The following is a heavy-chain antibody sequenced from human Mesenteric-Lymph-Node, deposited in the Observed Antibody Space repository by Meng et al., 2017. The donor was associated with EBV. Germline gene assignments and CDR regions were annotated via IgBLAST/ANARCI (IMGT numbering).Heavy chain of an antibody. CDR3: AKSLDSGGYYFDL. D-gene: IGHD2-15*01. Sequence: QVQGEEPGPGLGKPLGALSLTCGVSGVSVRTDSWWNWVRQSPGGGLEWIGQIYNSGITNYNPSLKSRVTISLDTSKNQFSLKLTSLTAADTAIYYCAKSLDSGGYYFDLWGQGSLVTVSS. CDR1: GVSVRTDSW. J-gene: IGHJ4*02. CDR2: IYNSGIT. V-gene: IGHV4-4*02.